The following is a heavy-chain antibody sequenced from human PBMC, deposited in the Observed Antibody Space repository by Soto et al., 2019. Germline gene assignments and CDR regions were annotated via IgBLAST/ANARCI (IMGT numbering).Heavy chain of an antibody. V-gene: IGHV3-15*01. CDR2: IKSKTDGGTT. D-gene: IGHD2-15*01. CDR1: GFTFSNAW. J-gene: IGHJ6*03. CDR3: TTNSWCSGGSCYLNPEYYYYYYYMDV. Sequence: GGSLRLSCAASGFTFSNAWMSWVRQAPGKGLEWVGRIKSKTDGGTTDYAAPVKGRFTISRDDSKNTLYLQMNSLKTEDTAVYYCTTNSWCSGGSCYLNPEYYYYYYYMDVWGKGTTVTVSS.